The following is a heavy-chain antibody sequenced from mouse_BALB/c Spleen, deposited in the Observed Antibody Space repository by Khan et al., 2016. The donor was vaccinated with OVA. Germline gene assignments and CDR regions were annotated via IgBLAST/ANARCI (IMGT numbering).Heavy chain of an antibody. J-gene: IGHJ4*01. V-gene: IGHV2-3*01. CDR3: CFFMITKGYYAMDY. CDR2: IWGDGST. D-gene: IGHD2-4*01. Sequence: VQLQESGPGLVAPSQSLSITCTVSGFSLTSYGVNWVRQPPGKGLEWLGVIWGDGSTNYHSALISRLSISKDNSKSQVFLKLNSLQTDDTATYYCCFFMITKGYYAMDYGGRGTSVNVSS. CDR1: GFSLTSYG.